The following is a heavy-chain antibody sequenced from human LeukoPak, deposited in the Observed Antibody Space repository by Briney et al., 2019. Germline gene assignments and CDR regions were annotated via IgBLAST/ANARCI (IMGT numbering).Heavy chain of an antibody. V-gene: IGHV3-7*01. CDR1: GFVFRNYF. Sequence: GGSLRLSCAASGFVFRNYFMSWVRQAPGKGLEWVASIKNNGSERYYVDSVRGRYTISRDNTKNSLFLQMSSLRAEDTAVYYCATDRGWRTSGYYLYYFEYWGQGTLVTFSS. J-gene: IGHJ4*02. CDR2: IKNNGSER. CDR3: ATDRGWRTSGYYLYYFEY. D-gene: IGHD3-3*01.